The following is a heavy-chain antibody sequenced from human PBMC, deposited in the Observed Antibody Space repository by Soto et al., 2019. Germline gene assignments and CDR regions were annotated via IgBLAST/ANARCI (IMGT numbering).Heavy chain of an antibody. Sequence: QVQLVQSGAEVKKPGSSVKVSCKASGGTFSSYTISWVRQAPGQGLEWMGRIIPILGIANYAQKFQGRVTSTAEKSTSTAYMELSSLRSEDTAVYYCARDSAYYDSSGYLNYWGQVTLVTVSS. J-gene: IGHJ4*02. CDR1: GGTFSSYT. V-gene: IGHV1-69*08. CDR3: ARDSAYYDSSGYLNY. D-gene: IGHD3-22*01. CDR2: IIPILGIA.